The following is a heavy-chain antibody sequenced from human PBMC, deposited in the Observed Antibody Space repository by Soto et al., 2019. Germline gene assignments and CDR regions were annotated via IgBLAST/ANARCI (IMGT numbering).Heavy chain of an antibody. V-gene: IGHV4-59*01. CDR3: ARGIFGVVTIDY. D-gene: IGHD3-3*01. CDR1: GGSISSYY. J-gene: IGHJ4*02. CDR2: IYYSGST. Sequence: SETLSLTCTVSGGSISSYYWSWIRQPPGKGLEWIGYIYYSGSTNYNPSLKSRVTISVDTSKNQFSLKLSSVTAADTAVYYCARGIFGVVTIDYWGQGTLVTVSS.